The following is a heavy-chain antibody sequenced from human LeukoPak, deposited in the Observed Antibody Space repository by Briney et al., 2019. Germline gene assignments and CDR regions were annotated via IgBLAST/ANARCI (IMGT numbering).Heavy chain of an antibody. J-gene: IGHJ4*02. D-gene: IGHD2-15*01. CDR3: AVLAVPAVGY. CDR2: IRASGDRT. Sequence: GGSLRLSCVVSGFTFINYGMSWVRQAPGKGLEWVSTIRASGDRTYYAESVKGRFTMSGDKSKNTLYLQMSNLRAEDAAVYHCAVLAVPAVGYWGQGTLVIVSS. V-gene: IGHV3-23*01. CDR1: GFTFINYG.